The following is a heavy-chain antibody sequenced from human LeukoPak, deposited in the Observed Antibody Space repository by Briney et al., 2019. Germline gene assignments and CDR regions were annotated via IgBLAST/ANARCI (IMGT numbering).Heavy chain of an antibody. CDR3: ATYWRYFDWLLLDT. Sequence: PGGSLRLSCEASGLTFGAYWMTWVRQAPGKGPECVANIKQDGSETHYVDSVKGRFTIFRDNAKNSLSLQMNSLRVEDTAMYYCATYWRYFDWLLLDTWGLGTMVTVSS. CDR2: IKQDGSET. V-gene: IGHV3-7*05. J-gene: IGHJ3*02. CDR1: GLTFGAYW. D-gene: IGHD3-9*01.